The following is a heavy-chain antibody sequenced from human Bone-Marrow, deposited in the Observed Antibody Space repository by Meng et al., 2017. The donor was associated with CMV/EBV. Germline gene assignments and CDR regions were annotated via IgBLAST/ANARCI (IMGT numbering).Heavy chain of an antibody. CDR3: ARTIVGPSPFDY. V-gene: IGHV3-74*01. CDR1: GFTFSSYW. D-gene: IGHD2-21*01. Sequence: SCAAYGFTFSSYWMHWVRQAPGKGLVWVSRINSDGSTTTYADSVKGRFTISRDNAKNTLYLQMNSLRAEDTAVYYCARTIVGPSPFDYWGPGTLVTVSS. CDR2: INSDGSTT. J-gene: IGHJ4*02.